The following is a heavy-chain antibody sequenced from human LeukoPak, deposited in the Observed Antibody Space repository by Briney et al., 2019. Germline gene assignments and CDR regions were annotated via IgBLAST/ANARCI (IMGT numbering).Heavy chain of an antibody. CDR1: GGSFSGYY. J-gene: IGHJ5*02. Sequence: SETLSLTCAVYGGSFSGYYWNWIRQPPGKGLEWIGEINHSGSTNYNPSLKSRVTISVDTSKNQFSLNLSSVTAADTAVYYCARFHILTGFSGIDPWGQGTLVTVSS. D-gene: IGHD3-9*01. CDR2: INHSGST. V-gene: IGHV4-34*01. CDR3: ARFHILTGFSGIDP.